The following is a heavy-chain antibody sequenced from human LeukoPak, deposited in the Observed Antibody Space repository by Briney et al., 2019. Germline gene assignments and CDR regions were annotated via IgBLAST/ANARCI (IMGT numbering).Heavy chain of an antibody. CDR3: ARGRGGGKFDY. V-gene: IGHV3-74*01. J-gene: IGHJ4*02. Sequence: PGGSLRLSCAASGFTFSSYSMHWVRQAPGKGLVWVSRFNSGGSSTSYADSVKGRFTISRDNAKNTLYLQMNSLRTEDTAVYYCARGRGGGKFDYWGQGTLVTVSS. CDR1: GFTFSSYS. D-gene: IGHD1-26*01. CDR2: FNSGGSST.